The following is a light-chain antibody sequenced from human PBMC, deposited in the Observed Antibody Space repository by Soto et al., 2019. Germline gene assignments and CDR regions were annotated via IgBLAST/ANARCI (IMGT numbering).Light chain of an antibody. V-gene: IGKV1-12*01. CDR1: QGISTW. CDR2: GAL. J-gene: IGKJ3*01. CDR3: QQANSFPFT. Sequence: DIQMTQSPSSLSASVGDRVTITCRASQGISTWLAWYQQKPGKAPKLLIYGALKLQSGVPSGFSGSASGTDFTLTINCRQPEDFATYYCQQANSFPFTFGPGTKVDI.